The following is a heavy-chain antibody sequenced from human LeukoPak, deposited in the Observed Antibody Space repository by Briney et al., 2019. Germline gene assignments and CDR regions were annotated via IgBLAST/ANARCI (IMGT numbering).Heavy chain of an antibody. D-gene: IGHD3-22*01. CDR1: GGTFSSYA. Sequence: SVKVSCKASGGTFSSYAISWVRQAPGQGLEWMGGIIPIFGTANYAQKFQGRVTITADESTSTAYMELSSLRSEDTAVYYCARGTLRYYDSSGYSQNWFDPWGQGTLVTVSS. J-gene: IGHJ5*02. CDR3: ARGTLRYYDSSGYSQNWFDP. V-gene: IGHV1-69*13. CDR2: IIPIFGTA.